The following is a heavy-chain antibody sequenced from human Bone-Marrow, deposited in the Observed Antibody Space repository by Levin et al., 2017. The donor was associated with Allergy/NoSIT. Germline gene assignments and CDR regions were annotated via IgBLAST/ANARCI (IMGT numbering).Heavy chain of an antibody. Sequence: GGSLRLSCTLSGLTFSSYAMGWVRQAPGKGLEWVSATSGSGASTYDADFVKGRFAISRDNLVNTVYLQMNSLRPEDTAVYYCAKGIDYGDYEFDSWGQGTLVSVSS. J-gene: IGHJ4*02. CDR2: TSGSGAST. CDR1: GLTFSSYA. CDR3: AKGIDYGDYEFDS. D-gene: IGHD4-17*01. V-gene: IGHV3-23*01.